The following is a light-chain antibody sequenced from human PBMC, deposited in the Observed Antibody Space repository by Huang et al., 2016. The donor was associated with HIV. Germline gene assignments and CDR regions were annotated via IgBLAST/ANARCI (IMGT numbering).Light chain of an antibody. Sequence: EIVMTQSPLSLPVTPGEPASISCRSSQSLLHRNGYNYLDWYLQQPGQSQQLLIYLGSYRASGVPDSFSGSGSGTYFTLKISRVEAEDVGVYYCMQALQTPPYTFGQGTNLEIK. CDR1: QSLLHRNGYNY. J-gene: IGKJ2*01. CDR3: MQALQTPPYT. V-gene: IGKV2-28*01. CDR2: LGS.